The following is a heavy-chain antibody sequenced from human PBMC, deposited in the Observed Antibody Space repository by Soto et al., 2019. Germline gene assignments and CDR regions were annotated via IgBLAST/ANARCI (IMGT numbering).Heavy chain of an antibody. CDR1: GFTFSSYG. D-gene: IGHD4-4*01. Sequence: QVQLVESGGGVVQPGRSLRLSCAASGFTFSSYGMHWVRQAPGKGLEWVAVISYDGSNKYYADSVKGRFTISRDNSKNTLYLQMNSLRAEDTAVYYCAKDGSYSPIFDYWGQGTLVTVSS. CDR3: AKDGSYSPIFDY. V-gene: IGHV3-30*18. J-gene: IGHJ4*02. CDR2: ISYDGSNK.